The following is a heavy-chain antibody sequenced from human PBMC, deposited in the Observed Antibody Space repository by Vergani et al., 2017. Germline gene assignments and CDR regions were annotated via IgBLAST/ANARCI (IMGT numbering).Heavy chain of an antibody. Sequence: EVQLVESGGGLVKPGGSLRLSCAASGFTFSSYSMNWVRQAPGKGLEWVSSISSSSSYIYYADSVKGRFTISRDNAKNSLYLQMNSLRAEDTAVYSCASPVVDDAFDIWGQGTMVTVSS. CDR1: GFTFSSYS. J-gene: IGHJ3*02. V-gene: IGHV3-21*01. CDR2: ISSSSSYI. CDR3: ASPVVDDAFDI. D-gene: IGHD3-22*01.